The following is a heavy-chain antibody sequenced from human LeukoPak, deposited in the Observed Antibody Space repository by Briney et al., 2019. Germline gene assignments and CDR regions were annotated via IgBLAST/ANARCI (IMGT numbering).Heavy chain of an antibody. Sequence: GGSLRLSCAASGFTFSSYAMSWVRQAPGKGLEWVSAISGSGGSTYYADSVKGRFTISRDDSSNTLYLQMNSLRAEDTAVYYCARARDAYIHGLEYWGQGTLVTVSS. CDR1: GFTFSSYA. CDR2: ISGSGGST. D-gene: IGHD5-24*01. CDR3: ARARDAYIHGLEY. V-gene: IGHV3-23*01. J-gene: IGHJ4*02.